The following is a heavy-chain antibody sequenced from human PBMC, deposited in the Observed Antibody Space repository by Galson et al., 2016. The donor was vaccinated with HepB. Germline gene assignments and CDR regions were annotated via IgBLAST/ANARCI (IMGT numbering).Heavy chain of an antibody. D-gene: IGHD3-3*01. CDR3: ARAEWRNWFDP. V-gene: IGHV4-61*01. Sequence: SETLSLTCSVSGASVSSRTYYWSWIRQPPGRGLEWIGYVSYSGSPDYNDYNPSLKSRVTISVDTYNNQLSLKLNSVTAADTAVYFCARAEWRNWFDPWGQGTLVTVAS. CDR2: VSYSGSPDYN. CDR1: GASVSSRTYY. J-gene: IGHJ5*02.